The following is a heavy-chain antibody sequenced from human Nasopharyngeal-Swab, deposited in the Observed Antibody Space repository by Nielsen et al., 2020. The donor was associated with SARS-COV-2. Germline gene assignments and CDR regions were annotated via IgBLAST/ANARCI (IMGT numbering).Heavy chain of an antibody. CDR3: ARGRRGSSWDLNWFDP. J-gene: IGHJ5*02. CDR2: IYYSGST. CDR1: GGSISSSSYY. D-gene: IGHD6-13*01. Sequence: SETLSLTCTVSGGSISSSSYYWGWIRQPPGKGLEWIGSIYYSGSTYYNPSLKSRVTISVDTSKNQFSLKLSSVTAADTAVYYCARGRRGSSWDLNWFDPWGQGTLVTVSS. V-gene: IGHV4-39*07.